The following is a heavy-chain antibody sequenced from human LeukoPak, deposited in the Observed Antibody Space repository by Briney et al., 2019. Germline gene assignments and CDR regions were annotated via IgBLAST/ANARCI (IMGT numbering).Heavy chain of an antibody. CDR1: GGTFSSYA. CDR3: ARTTTVVTPWADNDH. J-gene: IGHJ4*02. V-gene: IGHV1-69*13. Sequence: SVKVSCKASGGTFSSYAISWVRQAPGQGLEWMGGINTIFGTAKYAQKFQGRVTITADESTSTAYVELSSLRSEDTAVYYCARTTTVVTPWADNDHWGQGTLVTVSS. D-gene: IGHD4-23*01. CDR2: INTIFGTA.